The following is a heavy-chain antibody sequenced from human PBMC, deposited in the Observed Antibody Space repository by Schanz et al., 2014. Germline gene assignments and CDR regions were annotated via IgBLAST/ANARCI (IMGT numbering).Heavy chain of an antibody. D-gene: IGHD3-9*01. CDR1: GFTFNGHA. CDR2: TSYDGSQK. J-gene: IGHJ3*01. CDR3: ASNDKRYFDWLSTFDL. Sequence: QVQLVESGGGVVQPGGSLRLSCESSGFTFNGHAMHWVRQAPGKGLEWVEVTSYDGSQKYYTDCMKGRFTVSRDNYKKPLYLQLNSVSAEETAVYYSASNDKRYFDWLSTFDLWGQGTMVAVSS. V-gene: IGHV3-30*04.